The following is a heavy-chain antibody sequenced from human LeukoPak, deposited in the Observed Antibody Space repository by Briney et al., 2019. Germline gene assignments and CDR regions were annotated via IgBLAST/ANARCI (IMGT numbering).Heavy chain of an antibody. Sequence: PSETLSLTCAVSGYSISSGYYWGWIRPPPGKGLEWMGSIYHSGSTYYNPSLKSRVTISVDTSKNQFSLKLSSVTAADTAVYYCARDPRGSCGFDYWGQGTLVTVSS. CDR1: GYSISSGYY. CDR3: ARDPRGSCGFDY. J-gene: IGHJ4*02. V-gene: IGHV4-38-2*02. CDR2: IYHSGST. D-gene: IGHD1-26*01.